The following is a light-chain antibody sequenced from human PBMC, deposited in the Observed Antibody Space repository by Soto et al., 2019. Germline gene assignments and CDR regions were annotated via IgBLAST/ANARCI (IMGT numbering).Light chain of an antibody. CDR2: INN. Sequence: QPVLTQPPSASGTPGQRVPLSCSGNSSNIGSNPVNWFQQVPGTAPKLLIYINNQRPSGVPARFSGSKSGTSASLAISGLQSEDEADYYCAAWDDSLNGVVFGGGTKLTVL. V-gene: IGLV1-44*01. CDR3: AAWDDSLNGVV. CDR1: SSNIGSNP. J-gene: IGLJ2*01.